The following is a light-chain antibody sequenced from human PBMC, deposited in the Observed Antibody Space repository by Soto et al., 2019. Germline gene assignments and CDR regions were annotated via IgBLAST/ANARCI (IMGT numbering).Light chain of an antibody. CDR1: SSDVGLYNL. V-gene: IGLV2-23*02. Sequence: QSALTQPASVSGSPGQSITISCTGTSSDVGLYNLVSWYQQLPGKAPKLIIYEVNERPSGISDRFSGSKSGNTASLTISGLQDEDEADYYCCSYVGSSISMFGGGTQLTVL. J-gene: IGLJ3*02. CDR2: EVN. CDR3: CSYVGSSISM.